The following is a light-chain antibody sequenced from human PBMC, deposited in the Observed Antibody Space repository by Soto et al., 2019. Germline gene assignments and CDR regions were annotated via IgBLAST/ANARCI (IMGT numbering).Light chain of an antibody. CDR3: SSYTSSSSGV. J-gene: IGLJ1*01. Sequence: QSVLTQPASVSGSPEQSITMSCTGTSSDVGGYNYVSWYQQHPGKAPKLMIYEVSNRPSGVSNRFSGSKSGNTASLTISGLQAEDEADYYCSSYTSSSSGVFGTGTEVTVL. CDR1: SSDVGGYNY. CDR2: EVS. V-gene: IGLV2-14*01.